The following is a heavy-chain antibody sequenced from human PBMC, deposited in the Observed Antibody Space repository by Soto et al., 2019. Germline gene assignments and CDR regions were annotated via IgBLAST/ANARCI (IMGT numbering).Heavy chain of an antibody. CDR2: ISAYNGNT. CDR3: ARFRVVVPAAIYSNYGYYYYYGMDV. V-gene: IGHV1-18*01. J-gene: IGHJ6*02. D-gene: IGHD2-2*02. CDR1: GYTFTSYG. Sequence: ASVKVSCKASGYTFTSYGISWVRQAPGQGLEWMGWISAYNGNTNYAQKLQGRVTMTTDTSTSTAYMELRSLRSDDTAVYYCARFRVVVPAAIYSNYGYYYYYGMDVWGQGTTVTVSS.